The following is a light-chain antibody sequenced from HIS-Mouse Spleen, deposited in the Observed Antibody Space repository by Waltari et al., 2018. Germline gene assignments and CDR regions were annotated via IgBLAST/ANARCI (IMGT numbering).Light chain of an antibody. V-gene: IGKV1-9*01. CDR1: QGISSY. CDR3: QQLNSYPPT. CDR2: AAS. J-gene: IGKJ1*01. Sequence: DIQLTQSPSFLSASVGDRVTITCRASQGISSYLAWYQQKPGKAPKLLIYAASTLQSGVPSSFSGSGSGTEFTLTSSSLQPEDFATYYCQQLNSYPPTFGQGTKVEIK.